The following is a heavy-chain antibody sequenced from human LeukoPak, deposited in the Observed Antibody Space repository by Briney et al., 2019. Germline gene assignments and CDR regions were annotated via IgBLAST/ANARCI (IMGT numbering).Heavy chain of an antibody. J-gene: IGHJ4*01. CDR1: GFTFSTYA. V-gene: IGHV3-23*01. CDR2: ISASGGST. CDR3: AKGPRQQLVTRFDN. D-gene: IGHD6-13*01. Sequence: GGSLRLSCAASGFTFSTYAMSWVRQAPGKGLEWVSDISASGGSTYYADSVKGRFTVSRDNSKNTLYLQMSSLRADDTAVYYCAKGPRQQLVTRFDNWGHGTLVPVSS.